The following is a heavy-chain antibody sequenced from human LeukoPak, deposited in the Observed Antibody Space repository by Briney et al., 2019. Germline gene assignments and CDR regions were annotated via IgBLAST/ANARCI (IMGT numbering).Heavy chain of an antibody. V-gene: IGHV3-7*01. Sequence: PGGSLRLSCAASGFTFSSYWMSWVRQAPGKGLEWVANIKQDGSEKYYVDSVKGRFTISRDNAKNSPYLQMNSLRAEDTAVYYCARDPRAGNYYYYGMDVWGQGTTVTVSS. CDR2: IKQDGSEK. D-gene: IGHD1-26*01. J-gene: IGHJ6*02. CDR1: GFTFSSYW. CDR3: ARDPRAGNYYYYGMDV.